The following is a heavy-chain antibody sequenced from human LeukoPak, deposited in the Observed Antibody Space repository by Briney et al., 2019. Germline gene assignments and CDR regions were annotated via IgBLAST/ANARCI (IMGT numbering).Heavy chain of an antibody. Sequence: PSETLSLTCTVSGGSINSHYWSWIRQPPGKGLEWIGYVFYPGSTNYNPSLKSRVTMSLDTPRDQFSLRLISVTAADTAIYYCASRPADSTWYGVFDYWSQGTLVTVSS. CDR2: VFYPGST. D-gene: IGHD6-13*01. CDR3: ASRPADSTWYGVFDY. J-gene: IGHJ4*02. CDR1: GGSINSHY. V-gene: IGHV4-59*11.